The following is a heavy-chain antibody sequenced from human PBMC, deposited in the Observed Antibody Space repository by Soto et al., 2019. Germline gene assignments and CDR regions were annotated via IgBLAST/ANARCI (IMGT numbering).Heavy chain of an antibody. CDR1: GFTFSSYG. Sequence: QVQLVESGGGVVQPGRSLRLSCAASGFTFSSYGMHWVRQAPGKGLEWVAVISYDGRNKYYADSVKGRFTISRDNSKNTLYLQMNSLRAEDTAVYYCAKEADSSGYLYFQHWGQGTLVTVSS. J-gene: IGHJ1*01. CDR2: ISYDGRNK. CDR3: AKEADSSGYLYFQH. D-gene: IGHD3-22*01. V-gene: IGHV3-30*18.